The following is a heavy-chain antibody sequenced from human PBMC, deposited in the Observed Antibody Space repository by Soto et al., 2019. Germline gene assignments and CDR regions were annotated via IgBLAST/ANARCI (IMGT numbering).Heavy chain of an antibody. CDR2: ISWNSDTT. Sequence: EVQLVESGGLVLQPGGSLRLSCAVSGFKFDDYTMHWVRQAPGKGLEWVALISWNSDTTYYADSVKGRFTISRDNSENSLYLSMNSLRTEDTAFYYCAKEDSRGRQFDSWGQGTLVTVSS. CDR1: GFKFDDYT. V-gene: IGHV3-43*01. CDR3: AKEDSRGRQFDS. D-gene: IGHD3-22*01. J-gene: IGHJ4*02.